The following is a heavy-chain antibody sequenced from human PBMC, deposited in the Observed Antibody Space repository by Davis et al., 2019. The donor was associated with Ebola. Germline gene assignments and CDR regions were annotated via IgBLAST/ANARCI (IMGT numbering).Heavy chain of an antibody. V-gene: IGHV4-34*01. CDR1: GGSFSGYY. J-gene: IGHJ4*02. CDR3: ARDPGYSSGWYFDY. Sequence: SETLSLTCAVYGGSFSGYYWSWIRQPPGKGLEWIGEINHSGSTNYNPSLKSRVTISVDTSKNQFSLKLSSVTAADTAVYYCARDPGYSSGWYFDYWGQGTLVTVSS. CDR2: INHSGST. D-gene: IGHD6-19*01.